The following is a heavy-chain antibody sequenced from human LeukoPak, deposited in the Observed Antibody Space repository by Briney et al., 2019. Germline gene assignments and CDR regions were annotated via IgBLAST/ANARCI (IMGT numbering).Heavy chain of an antibody. CDR1: GFTFSSFG. Sequence: GGSLRLSGAASGFTFSSFGMHWVRPAPGKGREWVAVISDDGSNKYYADSGKGRFTISRDNAKNTVYLQMNSLRTEDTAVYYCARGLPNYYGMDVWGQGTMVTVSS. V-gene: IGHV3-33*05. J-gene: IGHJ6*02. CDR2: ISDDGSNK. CDR3: ARGLPNYYGMDV.